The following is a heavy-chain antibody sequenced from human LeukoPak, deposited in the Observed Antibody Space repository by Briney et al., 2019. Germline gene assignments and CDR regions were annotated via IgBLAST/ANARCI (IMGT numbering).Heavy chain of an antibody. Sequence: SETLSLTCTVSGGSISTYFWSWIRQPPGKGLEWIGYINYSGSTKYNPSLKSRVTISVDTSNSQFSLKLSSVTAADTAVYYCARVYYYDSSGYYPTVNWYFDLWGRGTLVTVSS. CDR2: INYSGST. V-gene: IGHV4-59*01. CDR1: GGSISTYF. J-gene: IGHJ2*01. CDR3: ARVYYYDSSGYYPTVNWYFDL. D-gene: IGHD3-22*01.